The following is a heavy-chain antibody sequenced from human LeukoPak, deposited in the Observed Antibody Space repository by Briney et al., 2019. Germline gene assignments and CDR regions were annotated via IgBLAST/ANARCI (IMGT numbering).Heavy chain of an antibody. J-gene: IGHJ3*02. CDR2: ISGCVTM. Sequence: GGCLSVSCAAPRFTLSNYAMTWVRPAPRKGLEWVSAISGCVTMYADSVKGRFTISRYNSKNTLYMQMNSLRAEDTAVYYCAKDMLRWAFDMWGQGTMVTVSA. CDR3: AKDMLRWAFDM. D-gene: IGHD2-8*01. V-gene: IGHV3-23*01. CDR1: RFTLSNYA.